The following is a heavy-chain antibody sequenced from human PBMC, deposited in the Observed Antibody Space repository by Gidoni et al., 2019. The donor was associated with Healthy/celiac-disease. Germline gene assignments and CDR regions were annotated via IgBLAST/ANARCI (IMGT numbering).Heavy chain of an antibody. CDR2: INPSGGST. D-gene: IGHD2-15*01. V-gene: IGHV1-46*01. CDR1: EYTFTSYY. Sequence: QVQLVQSGAEVKKPGASVKVSCKASEYTFTSYYMHWVRQAPGQGLEWMGIINPSGGSTSYAHKFQGRVTLTRDTSTSTVYMELRSLRSEDTAVYYCAREWVAANAFDIWGQGTMVTVSS. J-gene: IGHJ3*02. CDR3: AREWVAANAFDI.